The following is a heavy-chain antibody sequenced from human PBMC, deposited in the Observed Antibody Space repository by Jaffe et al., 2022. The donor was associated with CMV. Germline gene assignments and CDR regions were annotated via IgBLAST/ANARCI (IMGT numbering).Heavy chain of an antibody. D-gene: IGHD3-10*01. J-gene: IGHJ4*02. CDR2: LKSKSDGGTT. Sequence: EVQLVESGGGLVKPGGSLRLSCAASGFTVNNAWMTWVRQAPGKGLEWVGRLKSKSDGGTTDYAAPVKGRFTISRDNSKNTLYLQMNSLKIEDTAMYFCTTSLRTRADNWGQGTLVTVSS. CDR1: GFTVNNAW. V-gene: IGHV3-15*01. CDR3: TTSLRTRADN.